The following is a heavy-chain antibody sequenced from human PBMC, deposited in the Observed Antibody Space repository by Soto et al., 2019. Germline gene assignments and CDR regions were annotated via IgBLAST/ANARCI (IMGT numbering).Heavy chain of an antibody. CDR2: ISGRGTNT. V-gene: IGHV3-23*01. J-gene: IGHJ4*02. Sequence: EVQLLESGGGLVQPGGSLRLSCAASGSISTTPPLSWVRQAPGKGLEWVSTISGRGTNTYYADSVKGRFMISRDNLKNTVNLQMNGLGVEDTAIYYCATSFRYFDNWGQGTRVTVSS. CDR1: GSISTTPP. CDR3: ATSFRYFDN.